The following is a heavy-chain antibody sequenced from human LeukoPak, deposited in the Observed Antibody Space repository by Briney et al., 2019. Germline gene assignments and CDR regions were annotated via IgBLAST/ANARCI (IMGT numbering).Heavy chain of an antibody. CDR1: GFTFSSYV. J-gene: IGHJ3*02. V-gene: IGHV3-23*01. Sequence: GGSLRLSCAASGFTFSSYVMSWVRQAPGKGLEWVSGVSGDGGTTHSADSVKGRFTISRDNAKNALYLQMHSLRVEDTAVYYCARESIVVVPTTMDDASDIWGQGTMVTVSS. D-gene: IGHD2-2*01. CDR2: VSGDGGTT. CDR3: ARESIVVVPTTMDDASDI.